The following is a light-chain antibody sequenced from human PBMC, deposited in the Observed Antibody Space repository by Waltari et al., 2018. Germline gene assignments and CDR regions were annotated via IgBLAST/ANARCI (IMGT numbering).Light chain of an antibody. CDR3: QQSYSDPPNT. CDR1: QNIKNY. Sequence: DIQTTQSPSSLSASVGDRVTITCRASQNIKNYLNWYQYKPGKAPKLLIYAASSLQSGVPSRFSGSGSGTDFTLTISSLQPEDFATYYCQQSYSDPPNTFGHGTRLEIK. J-gene: IGKJ5*01. CDR2: AAS. V-gene: IGKV1-39*01.